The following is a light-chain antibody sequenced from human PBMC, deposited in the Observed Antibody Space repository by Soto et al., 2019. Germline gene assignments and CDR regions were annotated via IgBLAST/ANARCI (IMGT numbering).Light chain of an antibody. CDR3: QQGHNWPLT. CDR2: GAS. J-gene: IGKJ2*01. V-gene: IGKV3-15*01. CDR1: QSINSE. Sequence: EIVMTQSPATLSLSPGERAALPCRASQSINSELTWYQQKPGQPPRLLIYGASTRATGVPARFTGSESGSEITLTISGLQSEDFAVYYCQQGHNWPLTFGQGTRLEI.